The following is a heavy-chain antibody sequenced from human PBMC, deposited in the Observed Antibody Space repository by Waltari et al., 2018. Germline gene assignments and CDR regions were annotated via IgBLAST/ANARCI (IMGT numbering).Heavy chain of an antibody. CDR2: FDPEDGET. V-gene: IGHV1-24*01. CDR3: ATEGPYSSGGALAAFDI. D-gene: IGHD6-19*01. Sequence: QVQLVQSGAEVKKPGASGKVSCKVSGYTLTEFSMHWVVQAPGKGLEWMGGFDPEDGETIYAQKFQGRVTMTEDTSTDTAYMELSSLRSEDTAVYYCATEGPYSSGGALAAFDIWGQGTMVTVSS. J-gene: IGHJ3*02. CDR1: GYTLTEFS.